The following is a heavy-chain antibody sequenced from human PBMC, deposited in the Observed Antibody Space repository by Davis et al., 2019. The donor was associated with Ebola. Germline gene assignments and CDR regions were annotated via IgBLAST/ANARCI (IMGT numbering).Heavy chain of an antibody. Sequence: MPGGSLRLSCAVSGGSISSGGYSWSWIRQPPGKGLEWIGYIYYSGSTNYNPSLKSRVTISVDTSKNQFSLKLSSVTAADTAVYYCARPVGVYYHYFDYWGQGTLVTVSS. D-gene: IGHD1-26*01. CDR2: IYYSGST. V-gene: IGHV4-61*08. CDR1: GGSISSGGYS. CDR3: ARPVGVYYHYFDY. J-gene: IGHJ4*02.